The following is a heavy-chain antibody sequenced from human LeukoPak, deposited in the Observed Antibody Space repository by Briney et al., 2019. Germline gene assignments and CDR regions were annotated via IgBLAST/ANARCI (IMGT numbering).Heavy chain of an antibody. CDR2: ITSGSSYI. V-gene: IGHV3-21*01. CDR3: AREEGKTFCGGDCSSVY. CDR1: GFTFSSYT. J-gene: IGHJ4*02. D-gene: IGHD2-21*02. Sequence: KPGGSLRLSCAASGFTFSSYTMKSVRQAPGKGLEWVSSITSGSSYIYYADSVKGRFTISRDNAKNSLYLQMSSLRAEDTAVYYCAREEGKTFCGGDCSSVYWGQGTLVTVSS.